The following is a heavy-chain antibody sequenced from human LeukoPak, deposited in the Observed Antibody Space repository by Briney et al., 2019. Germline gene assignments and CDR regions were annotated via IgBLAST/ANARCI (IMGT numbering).Heavy chain of an antibody. V-gene: IGHV1-2*02. D-gene: IGHD6-6*01. CDR1: GYTFTGYY. Sequence: ASVKVSFKASGYTFTGYYMHWVRQAPGQGLEWMGWINPNSGGTNYAQKFQGRVTMTRDTSISTAYMELGRLRSDDTAVYYCARDRVPLDSSSSLDFDYWGQGTLVTVSS. CDR3: ARDRVPLDSSSSLDFDY. J-gene: IGHJ4*02. CDR2: INPNSGGT.